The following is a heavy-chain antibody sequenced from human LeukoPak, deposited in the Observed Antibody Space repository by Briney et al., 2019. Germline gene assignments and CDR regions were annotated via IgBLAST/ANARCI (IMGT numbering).Heavy chain of an antibody. J-gene: IGHJ4*02. Sequence: SETLSLTCSVSGAFISGYYWTWIRQPPGKGLEWIGYIFYSGRTNYTPSLKSRVTISIDMSKNQFSLKLRSVTAADTAVYYCAREALGTSDSDYWGQGTLVTVSS. CDR1: GAFISGYY. CDR2: IFYSGRT. V-gene: IGHV4-59*01. D-gene: IGHD7-27*01. CDR3: AREALGTSDSDY.